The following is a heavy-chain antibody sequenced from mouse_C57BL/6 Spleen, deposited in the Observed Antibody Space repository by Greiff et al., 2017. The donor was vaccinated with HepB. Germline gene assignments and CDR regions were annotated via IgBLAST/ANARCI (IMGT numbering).Heavy chain of an antibody. V-gene: IGHV5-9-1*02. CDR2: ISSGGDYI. J-gene: IGHJ1*03. CDR3: TRRTTVVPNWYFDV. Sequence: EVNVVESGEGLVKPGGSLKLSCAASGFTFSSYAMSWVRQTPEKRLEWVAYISSGGDYIYYADTVKGRFTISRDNARNTLYLQMSSLKSEDTAMYYCTRRTTVVPNWYFDVWGTGTTVTVSS. D-gene: IGHD1-1*01. CDR1: GFTFSSYA.